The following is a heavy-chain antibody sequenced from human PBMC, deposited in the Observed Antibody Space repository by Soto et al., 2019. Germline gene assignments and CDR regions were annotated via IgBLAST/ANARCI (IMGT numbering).Heavy chain of an antibody. CDR3: TKDGDAYDFAFDK. CDR2: ITKTGRST. CDR1: GFSFSNYG. Sequence: EVQLLESGGGLVQPGGSLRLSCATSGFSFSNYGMNWVRQAPGKGLEWVSGITKTGRSTFIADSVRGRITISRDNLKNIMYLQMNSLRVDDTALYYCTKDGDAYDFAFDKWGQGTMVTVTS. J-gene: IGHJ3*02. V-gene: IGHV3-23*01. D-gene: IGHD3-3*01.